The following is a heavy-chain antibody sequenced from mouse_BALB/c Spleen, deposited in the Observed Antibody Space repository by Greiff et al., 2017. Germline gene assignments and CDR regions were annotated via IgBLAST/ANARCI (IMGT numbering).Heavy chain of an antibody. Sequence: EVQLQQSGPELMKPGASVKISCKASGYSFTSYYMHWVKQSHGKSLEWIGYIDPFNGGYSYNQKFKGKATLTVDKASSTAYMHLSSLTSEDSAVYYCARSAHGNSIAYWGQGTLVTVSA. V-gene: IGHV1-31*01. J-gene: IGHJ3*01. CDR3: ARSAHGNSIAY. D-gene: IGHD2-1*01. CDR2: IDPFNGGY. CDR1: GYSFTSYY.